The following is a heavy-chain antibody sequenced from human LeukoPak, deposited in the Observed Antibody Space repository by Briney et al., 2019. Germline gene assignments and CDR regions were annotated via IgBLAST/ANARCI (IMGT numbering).Heavy chain of an antibody. J-gene: IGHJ5*02. V-gene: IGHV4-59*08. CDR3: ARGVLLGVIMGDWLDP. D-gene: IGHD3-10*01. CDR1: GGSISSYY. Sequence: KPSETLSLTCTVSGGSISSYYWSWIRQPPGKGLEWIGYIYYSGSTNYNPSLKSRVTISVDTSKNQFSLKLSSVTAADTAVYYCARGVLLGVIMGDWLDPWGQGTLVTVSS. CDR2: IYYSGST.